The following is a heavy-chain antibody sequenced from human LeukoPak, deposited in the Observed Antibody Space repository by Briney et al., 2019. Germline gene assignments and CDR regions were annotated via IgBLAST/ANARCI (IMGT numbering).Heavy chain of an antibody. CDR2: IYYSGSS. J-gene: IGHJ4*02. CDR1: GGSISSSSHY. V-gene: IGHV4-39*01. D-gene: IGHD3-22*01. Sequence: SETLSLTCTVSGGSISSSSHYWGWIRQPPGKGLEWTGSIYYSGSSYYNPSLKSRVTISVDTSKNQFSLKLSSVTAADTAVYYCARRNYYDSSGYYYEDYWGQGTLVTVSS. CDR3: ARRNYYDSSGYYYEDY.